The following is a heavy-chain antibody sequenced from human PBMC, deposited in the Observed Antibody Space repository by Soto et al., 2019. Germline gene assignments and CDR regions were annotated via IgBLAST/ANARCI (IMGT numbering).Heavy chain of an antibody. D-gene: IGHD2-2*01. Sequence: SETLSLTCTVSGGSISSGGYYWSWIRQHPGKGLEWIGYIYYSGSTYYNPSLKSRVTISVDTSKNQFSLKLSSVTAADTAVYYCAREGDCSSTSCYGGQIDYWGQGTLVTVSS. CDR3: AREGDCSSTSCYGGQIDY. CDR1: GGSISSGGYY. V-gene: IGHV4-31*03. CDR2: IYYSGST. J-gene: IGHJ4*02.